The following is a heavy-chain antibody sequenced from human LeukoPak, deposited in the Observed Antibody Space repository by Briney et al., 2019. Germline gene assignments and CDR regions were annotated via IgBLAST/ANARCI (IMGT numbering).Heavy chain of an antibody. CDR3: ARGGARGSSAFDV. Sequence: SETLSLTCTVSGDSVIDYYWNWIRQPPGKGLEWIGYIYYSGSTDYNPSLKSRVTMSVDTSKNQFSLKLNSVTAADTAVYYCARGGARGSSAFDVWGQGTMVFVSA. CDR2: IYYSGST. J-gene: IGHJ3*01. D-gene: IGHD3-10*01. V-gene: IGHV4-59*02. CDR1: GDSVIDYY.